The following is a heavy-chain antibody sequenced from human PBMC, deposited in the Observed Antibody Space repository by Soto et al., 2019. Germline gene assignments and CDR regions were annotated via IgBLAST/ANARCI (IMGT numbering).Heavy chain of an antibody. V-gene: IGHV3-74*01. CDR2: INSDGSST. CDR3: ARSPDWLSRSNY. J-gene: IGHJ4*02. CDR1: GFTFSGYL. Sequence: GGSRRLSWAASGFTFSGYLMHGVGQAPGKGLVWVSRINSDGSSTSYADSVKGRFTISRDNAKNTLYLQMNSLRAEDTAVYYCARSPDWLSRSNYWGQGTLVTVSS. D-gene: IGHD3-9*01.